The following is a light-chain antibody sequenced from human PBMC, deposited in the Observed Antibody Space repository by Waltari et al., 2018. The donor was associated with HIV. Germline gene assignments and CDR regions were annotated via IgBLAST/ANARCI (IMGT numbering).Light chain of an antibody. CDR1: ISDIGSNT. V-gene: IGLV1-44*01. CDR3: ATWDDSLDGPM. CDR2: SND. J-gene: IGLJ3*02. Sequence: QSVLTQTPSASGTPGQRVTISCSGSISDIGSNTVNWYQQLPGTAPKLLIYSNDQRPSGVPDRFSGSKSGTSASLAFSGLRSEDEADYYCATWDDSLDGPMFGGGTKLTVL.